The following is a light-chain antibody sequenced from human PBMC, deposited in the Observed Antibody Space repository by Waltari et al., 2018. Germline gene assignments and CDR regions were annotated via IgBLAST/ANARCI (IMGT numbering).Light chain of an antibody. CDR2: DNN. Sequence: QSVLTQPPSVSTAPGQTVTISCSGSNSNIGNNYVCWYQQLPGTAPKLLIYDNNNRPPGIPYRFFGSKSGASAMLGITGRQTGDEADDYCATWDNSLRHVVFGGGTKLTVL. J-gene: IGLJ2*01. CDR1: NSNIGNNY. CDR3: ATWDNSLRHVV. V-gene: IGLV1-51*01.